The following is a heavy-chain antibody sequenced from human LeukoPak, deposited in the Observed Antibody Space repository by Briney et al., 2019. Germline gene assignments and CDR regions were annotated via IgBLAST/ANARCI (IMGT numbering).Heavy chain of an antibody. D-gene: IGHD1-7*01. CDR1: GDSVSSNSAA. CDR2: TYYRSKWYN. Sequence: SQTLSLTCAIFGDSVSSNSAAWNWIRQSPSRGLKWLGRTYYRSKWYNDYAVSMKGRISISPDTSKNQLSLQMSSVTPEDTAVYYCAREGHNWHYDCFDSWGQGILVTVSS. CDR3: AREGHNWHYDCFDS. J-gene: IGHJ4*02. V-gene: IGHV6-1*01.